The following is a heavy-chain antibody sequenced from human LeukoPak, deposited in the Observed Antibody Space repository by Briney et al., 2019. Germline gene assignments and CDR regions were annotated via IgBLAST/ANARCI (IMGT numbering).Heavy chain of an antibody. J-gene: IGHJ4*02. CDR1: GFTFSSYA. V-gene: IGHV3-73*01. D-gene: IGHD3-22*01. CDR2: IRSKANSYAT. CDR3: YYYDSSGYRGGY. Sequence: GGSLRLSCAASGFTFSSYAMSWVRQAAGKGLEWVGRIRSKANSYATEYAASVKGRFTISRDDSKNTAYLQMNSLKTEDTAVYYCYYYDSSGYRGGYWGQGTLVTVSS.